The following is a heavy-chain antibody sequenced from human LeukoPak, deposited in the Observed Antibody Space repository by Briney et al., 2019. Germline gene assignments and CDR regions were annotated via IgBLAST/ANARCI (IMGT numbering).Heavy chain of an antibody. CDR2: IGGSGGST. Sequence: GGSLRLSCAASGFTFNSYAMTWVRQAPGKGLEWVSAIGGSGGSTYYADSVRGRFTISRDTSNNTLYLQMNSLRAEDTAVYYCARSPVAAIWALDYWGQGTLVTVSS. CDR1: GFTFNSYA. V-gene: IGHV3-23*01. CDR3: ARSPVAAIWALDY. D-gene: IGHD5-12*01. J-gene: IGHJ4*02.